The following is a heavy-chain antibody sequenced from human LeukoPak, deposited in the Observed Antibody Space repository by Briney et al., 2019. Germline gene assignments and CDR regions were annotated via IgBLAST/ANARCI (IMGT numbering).Heavy chain of an antibody. CDR2: ISPAGHT. Sequence: PGESLRLSCAASGFTFSSHDMHWVRQPTGKGLEWVSTISPAGHTYYADSVKGRFTISREDAENSVYLQTNSLSAGDTAMYYCARGYYFASGSLIDYWGQGILVTVSS. CDR3: ARGYYFASGSLIDY. V-gene: IGHV3-13*04. CDR1: GFTFSSHD. D-gene: IGHD3-10*01. J-gene: IGHJ4*02.